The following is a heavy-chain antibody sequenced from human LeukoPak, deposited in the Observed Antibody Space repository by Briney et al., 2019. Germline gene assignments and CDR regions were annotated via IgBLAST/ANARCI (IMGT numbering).Heavy chain of an antibody. V-gene: IGHV4-61*01. CDR2: IFYSGST. CDR3: AREIITAGYYYYYMDV. Sequence: SETLSLTCTVSGGSVSSGNYYWSWIRQPPGKGLEWIGYIFYSGSTKYNPSLKCRVTISVDTSKNQFSLKVSSVTAADTAVYYCAREIITAGYYYYYMDVWGKGTTVTVSS. J-gene: IGHJ6*03. D-gene: IGHD6-25*01. CDR1: GGSVSSGNYY.